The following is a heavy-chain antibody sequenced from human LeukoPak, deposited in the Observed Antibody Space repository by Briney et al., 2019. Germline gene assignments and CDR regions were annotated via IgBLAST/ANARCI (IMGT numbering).Heavy chain of an antibody. J-gene: IGHJ4*02. CDR2: ISYDGSNK. CDR1: GFTFSSYA. CDR3: ARGAFYYDFWSGYYDY. V-gene: IGHV3-30-3*01. Sequence: GESLRLSCAASGFTFSSYAMHWVRQAPGKGLEWVAVISYDGSNKYYADSVKGRFTISRDNSKNTLYLQMNSLRAEDTAVYYCARGAFYYDFWSGYYDYWGQGTLVTVSS. D-gene: IGHD3-3*01.